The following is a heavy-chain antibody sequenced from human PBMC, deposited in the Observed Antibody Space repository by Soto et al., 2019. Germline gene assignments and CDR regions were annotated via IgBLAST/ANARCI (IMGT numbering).Heavy chain of an antibody. D-gene: IGHD2-15*01. CDR1: GFTFSSYA. J-gene: IGHJ4*01. CDR2: ISYDGSNK. Sequence: PGGSLRLSCAASGFTFSSYAMHWVRQAPGKGLEWVAVISYDGSNKYYADSVKGRFTISRDNSKNTLYLQMNSLRAEDTAVYYCAIDSCDAGRSCNDYWGQGTLDTVSS. CDR3: AIDSCDAGRSCNDY. V-gene: IGHV3-30-3*01.